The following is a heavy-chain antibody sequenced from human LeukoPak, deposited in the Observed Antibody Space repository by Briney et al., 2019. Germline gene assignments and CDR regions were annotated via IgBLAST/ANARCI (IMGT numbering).Heavy chain of an antibody. J-gene: IGHJ4*02. CDR2: INSDGSNT. CDR1: GFTFSSYW. CDR3: ARDRGYNLDY. V-gene: IGHV3-74*01. Sequence: GGSLRLSCAASGFTFSSYWMHWVRQAPGKGLVWVSHINSDGSNTNYADSVKGRFIISRDNAENTLYLRMNSLTAEDTAVYYCARDRGYNLDYWGQGTLVTVSS. D-gene: IGHD5-24*01.